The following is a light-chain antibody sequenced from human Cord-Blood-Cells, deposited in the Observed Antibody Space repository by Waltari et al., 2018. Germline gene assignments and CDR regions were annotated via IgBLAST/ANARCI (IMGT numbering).Light chain of an antibody. CDR2: LEGSGSY. CDR1: SGHSSYI. CDR3: ETWDSNTVV. V-gene: IGLV4-60*03. J-gene: IGLJ2*01. Sequence: QPVLTQSSSASASLGSSVKLTCTLSSGHSSYIIAWHQQQPGKAPRYLMKLEGSGSYNKGSGVPDRFSGSSSGADCYLTISNLQSEDEADYYCETWDSNTVVFGGGIKLTVL.